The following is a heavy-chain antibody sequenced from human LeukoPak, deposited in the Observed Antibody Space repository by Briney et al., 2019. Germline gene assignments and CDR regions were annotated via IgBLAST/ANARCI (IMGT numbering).Heavy chain of an antibody. CDR2: IYYRGST. Sequence: SETLSLTCTVSGGSISSSSFYRGWIRQPPGKGLEWIGSIYYRGSTYYNPSLKSRVTISLDTSKNQFSLKLSSVTAADTAVYYCARAPDYFYYYYMDVWGKGTTVTISS. CDR3: ARAPDYFYYYYMDV. J-gene: IGHJ6*03. V-gene: IGHV4-39*07. CDR1: GGSISSSSFY.